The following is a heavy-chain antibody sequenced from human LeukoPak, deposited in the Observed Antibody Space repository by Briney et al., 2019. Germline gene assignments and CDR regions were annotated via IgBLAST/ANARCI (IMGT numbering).Heavy chain of an antibody. J-gene: IGHJ3*02. CDR2: ISSSSSYI. CDR3: ARDTYDILTGYYKWAFDI. Sequence: PGWSLRPSCAASGFTVSGSYMSWVRQAPGKGLEWVSSISSSSSYICDADTVKGRFTSSRDNAKNSLYLQMNSLRAEDTAVYYCARDTYDILTGYYKWAFDIWGQGTMVTVSS. V-gene: IGHV3-21*06. CDR1: GFTVSGSY. D-gene: IGHD3-9*01.